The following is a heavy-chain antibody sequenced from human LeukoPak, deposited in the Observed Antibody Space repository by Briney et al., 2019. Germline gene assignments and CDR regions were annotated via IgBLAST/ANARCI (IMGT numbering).Heavy chain of an antibody. J-gene: IGHJ5*02. CDR2: IYSGGST. Sequence: GGSLRLSCAASGFTVGSSYMSWVRQAPGKGLEWVSIIYSGGSTYYADSVKGRFTISRDNSKSTLYLQMNSLSAEDTAVYYRARAGGSYSWGQGTLVTVSS. CDR3: ARAGGSYS. D-gene: IGHD3-10*01. V-gene: IGHV3-53*01. CDR1: GFTVGSSY.